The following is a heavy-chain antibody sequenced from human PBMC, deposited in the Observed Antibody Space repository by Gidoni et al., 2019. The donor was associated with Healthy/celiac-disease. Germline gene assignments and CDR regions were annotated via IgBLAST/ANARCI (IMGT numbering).Heavy chain of an antibody. CDR1: GFTFSSYA. V-gene: IGHV3-23*01. D-gene: IGHD2-2*02. Sequence: EVQLLESGGGLVQPGGSLRLSCAASGFTFSSYAMPWVRQAPGKGLEWVSAISGSGGSTSYADSVKGRFTISRDNSKNTLYLQMNSLRAEDTAVYYCAGRLYCSSTSCYTVYYYYGMDVWGQGTTVTVSS. CDR3: AGRLYCSSTSCYTVYYYYGMDV. J-gene: IGHJ6*02. CDR2: ISGSGGST.